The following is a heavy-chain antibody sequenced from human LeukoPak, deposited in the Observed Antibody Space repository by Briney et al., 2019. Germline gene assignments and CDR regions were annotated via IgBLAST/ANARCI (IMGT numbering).Heavy chain of an antibody. J-gene: IGHJ4*02. V-gene: IGHV3-23*01. CDR2: ISGSGDTT. CDR3: AKRYSYVDY. Sequence: PGGSLRLSCAAYGFTFIAYAMSWVRQAPGKGLEWVSSISGSGDTTYYADSVKGRFTISRDNSKNTVYLQINSLRAEDTAVYYCAKRYSYVDYWGQGTLVTVSP. CDR1: GFTFIAYA. D-gene: IGHD5-18*01.